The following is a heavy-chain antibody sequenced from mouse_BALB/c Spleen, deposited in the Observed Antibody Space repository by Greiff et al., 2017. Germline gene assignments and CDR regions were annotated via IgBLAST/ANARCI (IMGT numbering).Heavy chain of an antibody. CDR3: ARRSPYDGYYGGN. D-gene: IGHD2-3*01. CDR2: ISYDGSN. J-gene: IGHJ2*01. Sequence: EVQRVESGPGLVKPSQSLSLTCSVTGYSITSGYYWNWIRQFPGNKLEWMGYISYDGSNNYNPSLKNRISITRDTSKNQFFLKLNSVTTEDTATYYCARRSPYDGYYGGNWGQGTTLTVSS. CDR1: GYSITSGYY. V-gene: IGHV3-6*02.